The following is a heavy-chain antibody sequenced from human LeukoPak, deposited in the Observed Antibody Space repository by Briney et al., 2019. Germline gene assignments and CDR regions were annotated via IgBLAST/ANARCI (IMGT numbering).Heavy chain of an antibody. Sequence: GGSLRLSCAASGFTFSSYSMNWVRQAPGKGLEWVSYISSSSSTIYYADSVKGRFTISRDNAKNSLYLQMNSLRAEDTAVYYCARASVKYYDFWSGYYGDDYWGQGTLVTVSS. CDR1: GFTFSSYS. CDR3: ARASVKYYDFWSGYYGDDY. CDR2: ISSSSSTI. V-gene: IGHV3-48*04. D-gene: IGHD3-3*01. J-gene: IGHJ4*02.